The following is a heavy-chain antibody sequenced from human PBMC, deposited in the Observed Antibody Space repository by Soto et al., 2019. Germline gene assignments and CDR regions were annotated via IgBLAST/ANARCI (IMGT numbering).Heavy chain of an antibody. Sequence: QVQLEQSGSEVKKSGSSVKVSCKASGYSFSSHAITWVRQAPRQGLEWMGGIIPVFGTPSYAQKFQGRVTISADRSTNTSYLELRSLRSEDTAVYYCARGGALSTSWYRGDGLDSWRQGTQVTVSS. D-gene: IGHD6-13*01. CDR3: ARGGALSTSWYRGDGLDS. CDR2: IIPVFGTP. V-gene: IGHV1-69*06. CDR1: GYSFSSHA. J-gene: IGHJ4*02.